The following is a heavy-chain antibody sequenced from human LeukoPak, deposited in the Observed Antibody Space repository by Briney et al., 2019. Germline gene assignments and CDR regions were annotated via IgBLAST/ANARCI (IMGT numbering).Heavy chain of an antibody. J-gene: IGHJ3*02. D-gene: IGHD3-3*01. CDR1: GFSFSTNN. Sequence: GGSLRLSCAASGFSFSTNNMNWVRQAPGKGLEWISYISKNGRSMYYADSVKGRFTISRDNSKNTLYLQMNSLRAEDTAVYYCARLSSSAGFWSGQGAFDIWGQGTMVTVSS. V-gene: IGHV3-48*01. CDR2: ISKNGRSM. CDR3: ARLSSSAGFWSGQGAFDI.